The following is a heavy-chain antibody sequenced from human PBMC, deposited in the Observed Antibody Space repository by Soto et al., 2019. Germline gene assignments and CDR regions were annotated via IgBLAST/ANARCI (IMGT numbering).Heavy chain of an antibody. CDR3: ARIPSP. D-gene: IGHD2-21*01. Sequence: SETLSLTCAVSGGSISSGGYSWSWIRQPPGKGLEWIGYIYHSGNIYYNPSLKSRVTISVDRSRNQFSLKLSSVTAADTAVYYCARIPSPWGQGTLVTVSS. V-gene: IGHV4-30-2*01. CDR1: GGSISSGGYS. J-gene: IGHJ5*02. CDR2: IYHSGNI.